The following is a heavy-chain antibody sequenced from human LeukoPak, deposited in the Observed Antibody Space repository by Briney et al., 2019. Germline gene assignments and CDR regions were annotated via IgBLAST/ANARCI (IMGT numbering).Heavy chain of an antibody. V-gene: IGHV4-4*07. J-gene: IGHJ3*02. Sequence: SETLSLTCAVSGASITSCYWSWVRQSAGKGLEWIGRLYTTGTTNYNPSLKSRVTMSGDSSKNRLSLTLTSVTTADTAVYYCVRDGANWEEPNDAFDTWGQGTLLTVSS. CDR2: LYTTGTT. CDR1: GASITSCY. CDR3: VRDGANWEEPNDAFDT. D-gene: IGHD1-26*01.